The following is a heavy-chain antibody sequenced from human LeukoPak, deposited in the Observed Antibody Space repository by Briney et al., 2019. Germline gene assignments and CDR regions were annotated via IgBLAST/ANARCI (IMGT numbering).Heavy chain of an antibody. D-gene: IGHD3-10*01. CDR1: GFTFSNYE. CDR3: ARGTRSYFDY. CDR2: ISSSGSSM. V-gene: IGHV3-48*03. J-gene: IGHJ4*02. Sequence: PGGSLRLSCAASGFTFSNYEMNWVRQAPGKGLEWVSYISSSGSSMYYADSAKGRFTISRDNAKNSLYMQMNSLRDEDTAVYYCARGTRSYFDYWGQGTLVTVSS.